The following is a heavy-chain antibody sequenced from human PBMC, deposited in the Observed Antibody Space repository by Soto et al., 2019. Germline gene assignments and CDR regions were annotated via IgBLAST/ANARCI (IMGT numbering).Heavy chain of an antibody. Sequence: QVQLVESGGGVVQPGRSLRVSCAASGFTFSIYAMHWVRQAPGTGLEWVAVISYDGTKTYYADSVKGRFTISRDNSKNTVYLQMNSLRDEDTAVYYCAKDRGPRRQWLTDPIDYWGQGTLVTVSP. CDR3: AKDRGPRRQWLTDPIDY. V-gene: IGHV3-30*18. CDR2: ISYDGTKT. CDR1: GFTFSIYA. D-gene: IGHD6-19*01. J-gene: IGHJ4*02.